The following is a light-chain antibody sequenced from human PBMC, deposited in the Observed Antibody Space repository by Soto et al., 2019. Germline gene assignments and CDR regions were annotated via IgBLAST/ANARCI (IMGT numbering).Light chain of an antibody. V-gene: IGLV2-14*03. J-gene: IGLJ1*01. CDR2: DVS. Sequence: QSALTQPASVSGSPGQSITISCTGTNSDVGAYNYVSWYQHHPGKAPKLMIYDVSNRPSGVSNRFSGSKSGNTASLTISGLQAEDEADYYCSSYTSSRTDVFGTGTKVTVL. CDR1: NSDVGAYNY. CDR3: SSYTSSRTDV.